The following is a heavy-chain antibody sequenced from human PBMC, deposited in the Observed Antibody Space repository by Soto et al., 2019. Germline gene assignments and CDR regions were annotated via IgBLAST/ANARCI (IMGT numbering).Heavy chain of an antibody. V-gene: IGHV1-24*01. J-gene: IGHJ6*02. D-gene: IGHD1-26*01. CDR2: FDPEDGET. CDR3: ATAPLRGASYYYYGMDV. CDR1: GYTLTELS. Sequence: GASVKVSCKVSGYTLTELSMHWVRQAPGKGLEWMGGFDPEDGETIYAQKFQGRVTMTEDTSTDTAYMELSSLRSEDTAVYYCATAPLRGASYYYYGMDVWGQGTTVTVSS.